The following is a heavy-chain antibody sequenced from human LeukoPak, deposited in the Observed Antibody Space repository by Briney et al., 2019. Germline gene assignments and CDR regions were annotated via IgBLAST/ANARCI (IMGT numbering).Heavy chain of an antibody. CDR1: GFTFSSYW. J-gene: IGHJ4*02. V-gene: IGHV3-48*04. CDR2: ISSSGSTI. D-gene: IGHD3-9*01. CDR3: ARGAYDILTGYFDY. Sequence: PGGSLRLSCAASGFTFSSYWMSWVRQAPGKGLEWVSYISSSGSTIYYADSVKGRFTISRDNAKNSLYLQMNSLRAEDTAVYYCARGAYDILTGYFDYWGQGTLVTVSS.